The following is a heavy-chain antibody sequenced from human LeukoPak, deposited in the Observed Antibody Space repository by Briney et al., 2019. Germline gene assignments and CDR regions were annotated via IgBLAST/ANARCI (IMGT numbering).Heavy chain of an antibody. V-gene: IGHV3-21*01. CDR2: ISSSSSYI. Sequence: KPGGSLRLSCAASGFTFSSYSMNWVRQAPGKGLEWVSSISSSSSYIYYADSVKGRFTTSRDNAKNSLYLQMNSLRAEDTAVYYCARYSSSWPHFDYWGQGTLVTVSS. J-gene: IGHJ4*02. D-gene: IGHD6-13*01. CDR3: ARYSSSWPHFDY. CDR1: GFTFSSYS.